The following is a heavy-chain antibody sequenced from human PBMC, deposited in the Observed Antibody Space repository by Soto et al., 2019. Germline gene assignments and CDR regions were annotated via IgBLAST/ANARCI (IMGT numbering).Heavy chain of an antibody. D-gene: IGHD2-2*01. CDR1: SASISSSSYT. J-gene: IGHJ6*02. V-gene: IGHV4-39*01. CDR2: IYYSGST. CDR3: ARLHGYCISSSCHGHYAMDV. Sequence: QLQLQESGPGLVKPSETLSLTCTVSSASISSSSYTWGWIRQPPGKGLEWIGSIYYSGSTYYNPTLTRRCALSVDTSTNPFSLMVTSVTAADTAVYYCARLHGYCISSSCHGHYAMDVWGQGTTVTVSS.